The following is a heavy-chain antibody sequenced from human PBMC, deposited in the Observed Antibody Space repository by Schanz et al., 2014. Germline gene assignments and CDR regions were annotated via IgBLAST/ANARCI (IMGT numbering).Heavy chain of an antibody. CDR2: IFFRGST. J-gene: IGHJ6*02. V-gene: IGHV4-30-4*07. Sequence: QLQLQESGSGLVKPSQTLSLTCAVSGGSISSSGYSWSWIRQPPGKGLEWIGYIFFRGSTYYNPSLKSRVTISIDTSKNQFSLRLTSVTAADTAVYYCYGMDVWGQGTTVTVSS. CDR3: YGMDV. CDR1: GGSISSSGYS.